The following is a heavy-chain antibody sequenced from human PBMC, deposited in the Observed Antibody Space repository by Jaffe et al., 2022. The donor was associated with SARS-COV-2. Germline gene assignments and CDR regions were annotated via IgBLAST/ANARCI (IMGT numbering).Heavy chain of an antibody. D-gene: IGHD2-2*01. J-gene: IGHJ4*02. V-gene: IGHV4-39*01. CDR2: ISYSGTT. CDR1: GGSLSSTNFY. CDR3: ARHIVYCSTNSCFWKSGFDN. Sequence: QLHLQESGPGLVKPSETLSLTCGVSGGSLSSTNFYWDWIRQPPGKGLEWIGTISYSGTTYYNPSLKSRVTISVDTSKNQFSLKLRSVTAADTAMYYCARHIVYCSTNSCFWKSGFDNWGQGTLVTVSS.